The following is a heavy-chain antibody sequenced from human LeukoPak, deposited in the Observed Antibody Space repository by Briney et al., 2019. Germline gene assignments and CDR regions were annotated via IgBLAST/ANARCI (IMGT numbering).Heavy chain of an antibody. CDR1: GFTFSIYG. V-gene: IGHV3-30*02. J-gene: IGHJ4*02. Sequence: GGSLRLSCAASGFTFSIYGMHWVRQAPGKGLEWVAFIRYDGSNKYYADSVKGRFTISRDNSKNTLYLQMNSLRAEDTAVYYCAKLLGYSGYDYFDYWGQGTLVTVSS. CDR3: AKLLGYSGYDYFDY. CDR2: IRYDGSNK. D-gene: IGHD5-12*01.